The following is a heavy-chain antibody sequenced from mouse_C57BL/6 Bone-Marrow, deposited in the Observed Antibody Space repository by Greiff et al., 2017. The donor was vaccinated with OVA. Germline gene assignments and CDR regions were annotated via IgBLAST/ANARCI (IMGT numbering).Heavy chain of an antibody. CDR2: IDPSDSYT. CDR3: ARNTYYAMDY. CDR1: GYTFTSYW. V-gene: IGHV1-69*01. J-gene: IGHJ4*01. Sequence: QVQLKQSGAELVMPGASVKLSCKASGYTFTSYWMHWVKQRPGQGLEWIGEIDPSDSYTNYNQKFKGKSTLTVDKSSSTAYMQLSSLTSEDSAVYYCARNTYYAMDYWGQGTSVTVSS.